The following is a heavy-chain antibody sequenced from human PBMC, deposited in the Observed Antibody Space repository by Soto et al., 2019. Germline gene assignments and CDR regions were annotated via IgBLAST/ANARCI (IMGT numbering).Heavy chain of an antibody. CDR3: ARSSGYSHGPPGFYFDY. D-gene: IGHD5-18*01. CDR2: IYYSGST. CDR1: GGSISSYY. V-gene: IGHV4-59*01. Sequence: SETLSLTCTVSGGSISSYYWSWIRQPPGKGLEWIGYIYYSGSTNYNPSLKSRVTISVDTSKNQFSLKLSSVTAADTAVYYCARSSGYSHGPPGFYFDYSGQG. J-gene: IGHJ4*02.